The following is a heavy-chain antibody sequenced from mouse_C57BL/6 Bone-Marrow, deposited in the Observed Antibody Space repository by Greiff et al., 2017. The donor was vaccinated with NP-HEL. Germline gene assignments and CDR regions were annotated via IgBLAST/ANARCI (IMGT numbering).Heavy chain of an antibody. CDR3: ARRPYYGSSYRYFDV. CDR1: GFTFSSYG. V-gene: IGHV5-6*02. D-gene: IGHD1-1*01. J-gene: IGHJ1*03. CDR2: ISSGGSYT. Sequence: EVKLVESGGDLVKPGGSLKLSCAASGFTFSSYGMSWVRQTPDKRLEWVATISSGGSYTYYPDSVKGRFTISRDNAKNTLYLQMSSLKSEDTAMYYCARRPYYGSSYRYFDVWGTGTTVTVSS.